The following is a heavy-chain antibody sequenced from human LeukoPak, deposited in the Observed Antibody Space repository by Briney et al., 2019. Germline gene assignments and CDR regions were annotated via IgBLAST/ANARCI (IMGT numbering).Heavy chain of an antibody. CDR1: GGSFSGYC. Sequence: SETLSLTCAVYGGSFSGYCWSWIRQPPGKGLEWIGEINHSGSTNYNPSLKSRVTISVDTSKNQFSLKLSSVTAADTAVYYCARGKGLAAAGTWAPPWGQGTMVTVS. CDR2: INHSGST. CDR3: ARGKGLAAAGTWAPP. J-gene: IGHJ3*01. V-gene: IGHV4-34*01. D-gene: IGHD6-13*01.